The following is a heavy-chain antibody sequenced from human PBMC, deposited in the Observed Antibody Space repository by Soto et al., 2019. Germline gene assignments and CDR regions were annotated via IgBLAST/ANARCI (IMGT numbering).Heavy chain of an antibody. CDR2: ISYDGSNK. CDR3: AKVPSGGYYDSSGESDY. Sequence: GGSLRLSCAASGFTFSSYGMHWFRQAPGKGLEWVAVISYDGSNKYYADSVKGRFTISRDNSKNTLYLQMNSLRAEDTAVYYCAKVPSGGYYDSSGESDYWGQGTLVTVSS. V-gene: IGHV3-30*18. J-gene: IGHJ4*02. CDR1: GFTFSSYG. D-gene: IGHD3-22*01.